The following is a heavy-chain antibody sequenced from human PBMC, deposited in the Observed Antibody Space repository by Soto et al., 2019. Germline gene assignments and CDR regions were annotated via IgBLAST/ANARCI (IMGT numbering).Heavy chain of an antibody. V-gene: IGHV4-4*07. CDR1: GGSISSYY. J-gene: IGHJ4*02. CDR2: IYTSGST. CDR3: ARGAVLLWFGELLSFDY. Sequence: QVQLQESGPGLVNPSETLSLTCTVSGGSISSYYWSWIRQPAGKGLEWIGRIYTSGSTNYNPSLKSRVIMSVDTSKNPFSLKLISVTAADTAVYYCARGAVLLWFGELLSFDYWGQGTLVTVSS. D-gene: IGHD3-10*01.